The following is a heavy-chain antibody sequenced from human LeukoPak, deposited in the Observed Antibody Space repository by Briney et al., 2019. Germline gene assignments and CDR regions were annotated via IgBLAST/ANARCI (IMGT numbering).Heavy chain of an antibody. CDR1: GYTFTSYD. Sequence: ASVKVSCKASGYTFTSYDINWVRQATGQGLEWMGWMNPNSGNTGYAQKFQGRVTMTRNTSISTAYMELSRLRSDDTAVYYCARELPKDGYNYAVDYWGQGTLVTVSS. CDR3: ARELPKDGYNYAVDY. V-gene: IGHV1-8*01. D-gene: IGHD5-24*01. J-gene: IGHJ4*02. CDR2: MNPNSGNT.